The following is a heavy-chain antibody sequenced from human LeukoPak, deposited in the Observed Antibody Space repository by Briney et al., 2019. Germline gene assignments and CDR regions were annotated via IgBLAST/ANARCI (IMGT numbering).Heavy chain of an antibody. CDR3: ARTIVGATTFDY. CDR2: ISYDGSNK. Sequence: PGGSLRLSCAASGFTFSSYAMHWVRQAPGKGLEWVAVISYDGSNKHYADSVKGRFTISRDNSKNTLYLQMNSLRAEDTAVYYCARTIVGATTFDYWGQGTLVTVSS. D-gene: IGHD1-26*01. CDR1: GFTFSSYA. V-gene: IGHV3-30-3*01. J-gene: IGHJ4*02.